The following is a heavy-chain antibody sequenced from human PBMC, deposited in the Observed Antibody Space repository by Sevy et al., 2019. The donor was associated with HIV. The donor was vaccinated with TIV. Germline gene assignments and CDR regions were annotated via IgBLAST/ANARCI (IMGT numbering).Heavy chain of an antibody. CDR1: GYTFTSYD. J-gene: IGHJ3*02. V-gene: IGHV1-8*01. CDR2: MNPNSGNT. CDR3: ARGSITIFGVVIRIWNGAFDI. Sequence: ASVKVSCKASGYTFTSYDINWVRQATGQGLEWMGWMNPNSGNTGYAQKFQGRVTMTRNTSISTAYMELSSLRSEDTAGYYCARGSITIFGVVIRIWNGAFDIWGQGTMVTVSS. D-gene: IGHD3-3*01.